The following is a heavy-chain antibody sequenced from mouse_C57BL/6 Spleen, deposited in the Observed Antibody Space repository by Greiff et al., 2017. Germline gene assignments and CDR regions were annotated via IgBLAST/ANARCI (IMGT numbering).Heavy chain of an antibody. CDR3: ERGGFYDSSSSYGAMDY. Sequence: VQLQQPGAELVQPGASVRMSCKASGYTFTSYWITWVQQRPGQGLEWIGDIYPGSGSTNYNDKFKSKATLTVDTSSSTAYMQLSILSSEVSAVYYCERGGFYDSSSSYGAMDYWGQGTSVTVSS. J-gene: IGHJ4*01. CDR2: IYPGSGST. CDR1: GYTFTSYW. D-gene: IGHD1-1*01. V-gene: IGHV1-55*01.